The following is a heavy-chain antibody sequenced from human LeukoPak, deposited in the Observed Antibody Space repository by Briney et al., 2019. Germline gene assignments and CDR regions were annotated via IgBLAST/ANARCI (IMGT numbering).Heavy chain of an antibody. D-gene: IGHD5-12*01. Sequence: PGGSLRLSCAASGFTFSSYGMHWVRQAPGKGLEWVAVISYDGSNKYYADSVKGRFTISRDNSKNTLYLQMNSLRAEDTAVYYCAKGDIVATILEKGFDYWGQGTLVTVSS. CDR2: ISYDGSNK. V-gene: IGHV3-30*18. CDR3: AKGDIVATILEKGFDY. J-gene: IGHJ4*02. CDR1: GFTFSSYG.